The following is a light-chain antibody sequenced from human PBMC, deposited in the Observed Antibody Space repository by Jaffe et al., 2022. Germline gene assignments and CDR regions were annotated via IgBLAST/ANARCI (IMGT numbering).Light chain of an antibody. CDR2: STS. CDR3: LLYYGGANYV. CDR1: TGAVTSGYY. Sequence: QTVVTQEPSLTVSPGGTVTLTCASSTGAVTSGYYPNWFQQKPGQAPRALIYSTSIRHSWTPGRFSGSLLGGKAALTLSGVQPEDEAEYYCLLYYGGANYVFGTGTMVTVL. J-gene: IGLJ1*01. V-gene: IGLV7-43*01.